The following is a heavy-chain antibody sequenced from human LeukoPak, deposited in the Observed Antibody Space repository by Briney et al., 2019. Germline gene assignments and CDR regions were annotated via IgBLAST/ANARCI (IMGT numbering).Heavy chain of an antibody. CDR3: ARDPPSWSDHGDY. J-gene: IGHJ4*02. CDR2: IYSGGST. V-gene: IGHV3-66*01. Sequence: PGGSLRLSCAASGFTVSSNYMSWVRQAPGKGLEWVSVIYSGGSTYYADSVKGRFTISRDNSKNTLYLQMNSLRAEDTAVYYCARDPPSWSDHGDYWGQGTLVTVSS. CDR1: GFTVSSNY. D-gene: IGHD3-3*01.